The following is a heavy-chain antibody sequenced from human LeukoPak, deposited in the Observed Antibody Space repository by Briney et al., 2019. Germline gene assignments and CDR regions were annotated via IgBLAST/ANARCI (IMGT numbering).Heavy chain of an antibody. CDR2: ISHTGLT. V-gene: IGHV4-34*01. Sequence: PSETLSLTRAVYGGSFSGYYWTLIRQTPGKGLEGIGEISHTGLTGSNPSLKSRVTIFVDSSKKQFSLRMTSVTAADTGVYYCARVPDITARPCDTWGPGTLVTVSS. CDR1: GGSFSGYY. J-gene: IGHJ5*02. CDR3: ARVPDITARPCDT. D-gene: IGHD1-1*01.